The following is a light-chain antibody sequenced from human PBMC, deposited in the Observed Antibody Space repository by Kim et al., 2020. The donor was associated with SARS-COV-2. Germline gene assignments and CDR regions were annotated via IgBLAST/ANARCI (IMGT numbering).Light chain of an antibody. V-gene: IGKV3-15*01. CDR2: DAS. Sequence: TPGKRATLSCGASKSVSSTLAWYQQKPGQAPRLLIYDASTRATGIPARFSGSGSVTEFTLTISSLQSEDFVVYYCQQYNNWPYTFGQGTKLEI. J-gene: IGKJ2*01. CDR1: KSVSST. CDR3: QQYNNWPYT.